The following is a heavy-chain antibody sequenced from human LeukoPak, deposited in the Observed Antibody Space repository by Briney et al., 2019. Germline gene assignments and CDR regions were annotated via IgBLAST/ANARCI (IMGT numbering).Heavy chain of an antibody. CDR3: ARERRYDSPGAFDI. J-gene: IGHJ3*02. D-gene: IGHD3-22*01. Sequence: GGSLRLSWAASGFTVSRNYMGWVRQAPGKGLEWVSVIYSGGSAYYADSVKGRFTISRDNSKNTLYLQMNSLRAEDTAVYYCARERRYDSPGAFDIWGQGTMVTVSS. V-gene: IGHV3-66*01. CDR1: GFTVSRNY. CDR2: IYSGGSA.